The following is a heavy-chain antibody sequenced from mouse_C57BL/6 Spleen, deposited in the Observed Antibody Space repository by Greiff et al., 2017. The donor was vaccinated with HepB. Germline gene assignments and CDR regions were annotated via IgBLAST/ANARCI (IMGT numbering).Heavy chain of an antibody. D-gene: IGHD2-4*01. V-gene: IGHV3-1*01. CDR2: ISYSGST. Sequence: VQLQQSGPGMVKPSQSLSLTCTVTGYSITSGYDWHWIRHFPGNKLEWMGYISYSGSTNYNPSLKSRISITHDTSKNHFFLKLNSVTTEDTATYYCARVYYDYDGFDVWGTGTTVTVSS. J-gene: IGHJ1*03. CDR3: ARVYYDYDGFDV. CDR1: GYSITSGYD.